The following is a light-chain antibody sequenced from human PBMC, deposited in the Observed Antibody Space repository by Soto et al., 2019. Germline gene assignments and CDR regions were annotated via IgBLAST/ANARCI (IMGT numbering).Light chain of an antibody. V-gene: IGKV3-15*01. CDR3: QQYNNWPRT. CDR1: QSVSSN. Sequence: EICIAPSPATLSVSFWETATPSRRASQSVSSNLAWYQQKPGQAPRLLIYGASTRATGIPARFSGSGSGTEFTLTISSLQSEDFAVYYCQQYNNWPRTFGQGTKVDIK. J-gene: IGKJ1*01. CDR2: GAS.